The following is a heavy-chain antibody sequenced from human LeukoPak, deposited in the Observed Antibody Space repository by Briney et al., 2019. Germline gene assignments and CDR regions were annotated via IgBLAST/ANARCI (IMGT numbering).Heavy chain of an antibody. CDR2: ISAYNGNT. V-gene: IGHV1-18*01. Sequence: ASVKVSCKASGYTFTSYGISWVRQAPGQGLEWMGWISAYNGNTNYAQKLQGRVTITRDTSASTAYMELSSLRSEDTAVYYCARDRRKNYYGSGTPVLYYYYYGMDVWGQGTTVTVSS. CDR1: GYTFTSYG. CDR3: ARDRRKNYYGSGTPVLYYYYYGMDV. J-gene: IGHJ6*02. D-gene: IGHD3-10*01.